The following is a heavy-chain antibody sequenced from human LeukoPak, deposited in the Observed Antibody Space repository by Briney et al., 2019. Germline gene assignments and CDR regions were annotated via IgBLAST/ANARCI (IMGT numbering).Heavy chain of an antibody. Sequence: ASVKVSCKASGGTFSSYAISWVRQAPGQGLEWMGGIIPIFGTANYAQKFQGRVTITADESTSTAYMELSSLRSEDTAVYYCARTPLGAYCGGDCYSNTYNWFDPWGQGTLVTVSS. CDR1: GGTFSSYA. CDR2: IIPIFGTA. CDR3: ARTPLGAYCGGDCYSNTYNWFDP. V-gene: IGHV1-69*13. D-gene: IGHD2-21*02. J-gene: IGHJ5*02.